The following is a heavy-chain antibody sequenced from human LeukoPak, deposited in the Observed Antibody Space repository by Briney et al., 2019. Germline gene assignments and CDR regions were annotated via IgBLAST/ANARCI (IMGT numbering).Heavy chain of an antibody. J-gene: IGHJ4*02. CDR3: ARDDGGFPG. V-gene: IGHV1-69*04. CDR2: IIPLLGIA. D-gene: IGHD2-15*01. CDR1: GGTSRRYT. Sequence: SVKVSCKASGGTSRRYTISWVPQAPGQGLEWRGRIIPLLGIANYAQKFQGRVTITADKSTSKAYMELSSLRSEDTDVYYCARDDGGFPGWGQGTLVTVSS.